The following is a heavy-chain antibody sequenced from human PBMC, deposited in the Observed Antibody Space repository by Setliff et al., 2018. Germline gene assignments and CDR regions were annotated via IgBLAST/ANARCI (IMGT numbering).Heavy chain of an antibody. V-gene: IGHV4-39*01. CDR2: IYYSGKT. CDR3: ARGGERYHFDF. CDR1: GGSINNGTYY. J-gene: IGHJ4*02. Sequence: SETLSLTCTVSGGSINNGTYYWGWIRQPPGKGLEWIGRIYYSGKTYYNASLKSRVTISVDMAQNQFSLRLSSVTAADTAVYYCARGGERYHFDFWGQGTLVTVSS. D-gene: IGHD1-1*01.